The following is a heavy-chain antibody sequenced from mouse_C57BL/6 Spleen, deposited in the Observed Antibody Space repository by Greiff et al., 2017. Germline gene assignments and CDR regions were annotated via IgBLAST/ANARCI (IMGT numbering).Heavy chain of an antibody. D-gene: IGHD1-1*01. CDR2: INPSNGGT. V-gene: IGHV1-53*01. J-gene: IGHJ2*01. CDR1: GYTFTSYW. CDR3: ARGGYYGSGHFDY. Sequence: VQLHQSGTELVKPGASVKLSCKASGYTFTSYWMHWVKQRPGQGLEWIGNINPSNGGTNYNEKFKSKATLTVDKSSSTAYMQLSSLTSEDSAVYYCARGGYYGSGHFDYWGQGTTLTVSS.